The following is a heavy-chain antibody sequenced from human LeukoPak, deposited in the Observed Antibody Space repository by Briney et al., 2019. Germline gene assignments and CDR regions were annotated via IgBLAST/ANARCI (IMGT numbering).Heavy chain of an antibody. Sequence: PSETLSLTCTVSGASISSGDYFWSWIRQPPGEGLEWIGSIYYSGSTYDNPSLKSRVTISVDTSKNQFSLKLSSVTAADTAVYYCARHQSYFDVLTGYSFDYWGQGTLVTVSS. CDR2: IYYSGST. J-gene: IGHJ4*02. CDR1: GASISSGDYF. D-gene: IGHD3-9*01. CDR3: ARHQSYFDVLTGYSFDY. V-gene: IGHV4-30-4*01.